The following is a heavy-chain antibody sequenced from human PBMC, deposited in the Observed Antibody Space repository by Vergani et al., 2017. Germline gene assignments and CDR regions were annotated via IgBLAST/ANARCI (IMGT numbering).Heavy chain of an antibody. CDR2: ISWNSGAV. D-gene: IGHD3-22*01. J-gene: IGHJ1*01. Sequence: EVDLVESGGGLAQPGGSLRLSCEASGITFWKFGMHWVRQGPGKGLEWVSGISWNSGAVDYADSVKGRFTISRDNAKNSLYLQMNSLRAEDTAVYYCARDEYYYDSSGYYYGYFQHWGQGTLVTVSS. CDR1: GITFWKFG. CDR3: ARDEYYYDSSGYYYGYFQH. V-gene: IGHV3-9*01.